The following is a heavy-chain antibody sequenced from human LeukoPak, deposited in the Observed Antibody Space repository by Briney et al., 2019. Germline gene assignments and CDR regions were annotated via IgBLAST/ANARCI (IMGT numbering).Heavy chain of an antibody. CDR3: AREAHYDFWSGSSHGGVDV. CDR1: GGSISSYY. CDR2: IYTSGST. Sequence: SGTLSLTCTVSGGSISSYYWSWIRQPAGQGLEWIGRIYTSGSTNYNPSLKGRVTMSVDTSKNQFSLKLSSVTAADTAVYYCAREAHYDFWSGSSHGGVDVWGQGTTVTVSS. V-gene: IGHV4-4*07. D-gene: IGHD3-3*01. J-gene: IGHJ6*02.